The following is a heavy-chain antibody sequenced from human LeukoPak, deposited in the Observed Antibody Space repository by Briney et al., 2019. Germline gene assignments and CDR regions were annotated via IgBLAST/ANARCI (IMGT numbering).Heavy chain of an antibody. Sequence: GRSLRLSCAASGFTFTSYVMHWVRQAPGKGLQWVALISYDGSNKYYADSVKGRFTISRDSSKNTLYLQMNSLRAEDTAVYYCARPRWSAAGTFGFDPWGQGTLVTVSS. CDR3: ARPRWSAAGTFGFDP. V-gene: IGHV3-30*03. J-gene: IGHJ5*02. D-gene: IGHD6-13*01. CDR2: ISYDGSNK. CDR1: GFTFTSYV.